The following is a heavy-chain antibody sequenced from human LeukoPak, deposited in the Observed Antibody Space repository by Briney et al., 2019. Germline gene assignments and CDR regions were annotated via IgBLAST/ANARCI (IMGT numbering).Heavy chain of an antibody. D-gene: IGHD3-10*01. CDR1: GYSFTNHY. J-gene: IGHJ4*02. CDR3: ARRGYGSGNYYYPN. CDR2: IYPGDSDT. V-gene: IGHV5-51*01. Sequence: GESLKISCKGSGYSFTNHYIGWVRLMPGKGLEWMGIIYPGDSDTRYSPSIQGQVTISADESISTAYLQWSSLKASDTAMYYCARRGYGSGNYYYPNWGQGTLVTVSP.